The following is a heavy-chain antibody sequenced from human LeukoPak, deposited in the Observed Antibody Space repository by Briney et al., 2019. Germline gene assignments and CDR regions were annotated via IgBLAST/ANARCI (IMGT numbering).Heavy chain of an antibody. V-gene: IGHV3-30*02. D-gene: IGHD5-18*01. CDR3: ALAYSYGRDAFDI. Sequence: GGSLRLSCAASGFTFSSYGMHWVRQAPGKGLEWVAFIRFDGSNKYYEDSVKGRFTISRDNSKSTLYLQMNSLRVEDTAVYYCALAYSYGRDAFDIWGQGTMVTVSS. CDR2: IRFDGSNK. CDR1: GFTFSSYG. J-gene: IGHJ3*02.